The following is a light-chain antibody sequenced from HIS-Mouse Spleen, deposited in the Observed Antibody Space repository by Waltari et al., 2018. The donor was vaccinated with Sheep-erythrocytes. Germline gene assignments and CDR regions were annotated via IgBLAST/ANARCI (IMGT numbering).Light chain of an antibody. CDR2: EGS. V-gene: IGLV2-23*01. J-gene: IGLJ3*02. CDR1: SSAVGSYNL. CDR3: CSYAGSSTWV. Sequence: QSALTQPSSVSGSPGQSITISCTGTSSAVGSYNLVSWYQQHPVKAPQLMIYEGSKRPSGVSNRFSGSKSGNTASLTISGLQAEDEADYYCCSYAGSSTWVFGGGTKLTVL.